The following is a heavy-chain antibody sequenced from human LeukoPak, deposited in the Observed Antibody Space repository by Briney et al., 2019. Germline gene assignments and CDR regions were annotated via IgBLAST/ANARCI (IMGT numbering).Heavy chain of an antibody. J-gene: IGHJ4*02. D-gene: IGHD6-19*01. V-gene: IGHV4-39*01. CDR3: ATRHRSGWYE. Sequence: SETLSLTCTVSGGSISSSSHYWGWIRQPPGKGLEWIGNVYKSGITYYNPSLKSRVTISVDTSKNQFSLRLSPVTAADTAVYYCATRHRSGWYEGGQGTLVIVSS. CDR2: VYKSGIT. CDR1: GGSISSSSHY.